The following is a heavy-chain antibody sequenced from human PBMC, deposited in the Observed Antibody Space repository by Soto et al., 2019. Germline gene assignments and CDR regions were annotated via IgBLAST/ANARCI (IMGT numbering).Heavy chain of an antibody. V-gene: IGHV4-39*01. D-gene: IGHD6-13*01. J-gene: IGHJ4*02. CDR2: MYYSATT. CDR3: ATVGSSWYVPFDY. CDR1: GGSISSSDYS. Sequence: QLQLQESGPGLVKPSETLSLTCTVSGGSISSSDYSWGWIRQPPGKGLEWLGSMYYSATTYYNPSLKSRVTISVDKSKNQFSLKLSSVTAADTAVYYCATVGSSWYVPFDYWGQGTLVTVSS.